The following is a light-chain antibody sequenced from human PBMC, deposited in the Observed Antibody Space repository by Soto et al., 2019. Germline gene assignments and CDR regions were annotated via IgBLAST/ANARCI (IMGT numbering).Light chain of an antibody. CDR3: QQLQTTPFT. Sequence: QLTQSPSSLSASVGDRVTITCRASQDVSRYLAWYQQKAGKAPKLLIYGASTLQSGVPSRFSGFGSGTEFPLTISSLQPEDFATYHCQQLQTTPFTFGRGTTADV. CDR1: QDVSRY. V-gene: IGKV1-9*01. CDR2: GAS. J-gene: IGKJ3*01.